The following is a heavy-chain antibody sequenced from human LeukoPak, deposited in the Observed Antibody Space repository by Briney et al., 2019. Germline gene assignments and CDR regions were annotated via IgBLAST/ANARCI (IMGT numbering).Heavy chain of an antibody. D-gene: IGHD3-10*01. Sequence: ASVKVSCKASGYTFTGYYMHWVRQAPGQGLEWMGWINPNSGGTNYAQKFQGWVTMTRDTSISTAYMELSRLRSDDTAVYYCARDRAMVRGADYYYGMDVWGQGTTVTVSS. CDR1: GYTFTGYY. CDR3: ARDRAMVRGADYYYGMDV. J-gene: IGHJ6*02. CDR2: INPNSGGT. V-gene: IGHV1-2*04.